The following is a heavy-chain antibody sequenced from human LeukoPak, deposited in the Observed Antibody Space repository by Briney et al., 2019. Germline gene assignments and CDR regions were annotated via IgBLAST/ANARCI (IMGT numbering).Heavy chain of an antibody. D-gene: IGHD3-3*01. CDR3: ARGTLDYDFWSGYYSYYFDY. J-gene: IGHJ4*02. Sequence: ASVKVSCKASGYTFTGYYMHWVRQAPGQGLEWMGWINPNSGGTNYAQKFQGRVTMTRDTSISTAYMELSRLRSDDTAVYYCARGTLDYDFWSGYYSYYFDYWGQGTLVTVSS. CDR1: GYTFTGYY. V-gene: IGHV1-2*02. CDR2: INPNSGGT.